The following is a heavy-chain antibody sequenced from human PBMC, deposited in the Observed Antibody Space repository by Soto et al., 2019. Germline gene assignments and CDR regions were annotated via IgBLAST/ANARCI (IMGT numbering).Heavy chain of an antibody. Sequence: GGSLRLSCAASGFTFSSYGMHWVRQAPGKGLEWVAVISYDGSNKYYADSVKGRFTISRDNSKNTLYLQMNSLRAEDTAVYYCAKDLSRYYYDSSGYPLDYWGQGTLVTVSS. CDR1: GFTFSSYG. CDR2: ISYDGSNK. CDR3: AKDLSRYYYDSSGYPLDY. V-gene: IGHV3-30*18. J-gene: IGHJ4*02. D-gene: IGHD3-22*01.